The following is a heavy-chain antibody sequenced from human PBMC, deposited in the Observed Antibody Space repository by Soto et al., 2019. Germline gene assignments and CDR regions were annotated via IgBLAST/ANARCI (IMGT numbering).Heavy chain of an antibody. J-gene: IGHJ3*02. CDR2: ISSDGTRT. CDR3: ARDGGDGTKDTFDI. V-gene: IGHV3-74*01. D-gene: IGHD1-26*01. CDR1: GFTFSSYW. Sequence: EVQLVESGGGLVQPGGSLRLSCAASGFTFSSYWMHWVRQDPGKGLVWVSHISSDGTRTSYADSVKGRFTISRDNAKNTLYLQMNTLRAEDTAVYYCARDGGDGTKDTFDIWGQGTMVTVSS.